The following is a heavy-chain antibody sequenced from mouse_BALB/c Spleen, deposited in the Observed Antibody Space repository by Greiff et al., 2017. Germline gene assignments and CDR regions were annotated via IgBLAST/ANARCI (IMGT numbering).Heavy chain of an antibody. CDR2: IRNKANGYTT. D-gene: IGHD2-3*01. CDR1: GFTFTDYY. J-gene: IGHJ3*01. V-gene: IGHV7-3*02. CDR3: AGIYDGYYGVAY. Sequence: EVKLMESGGGLVQPGGSLRLSCATSGFTFTDYYMSWVRQPPGKALEWLGFIRNKANGYTTEYSASVKGRFTISRDNSQSILYLQMNTLRAEDSATYYCAGIYDGYYGVAYWGQGTLVTVSA.